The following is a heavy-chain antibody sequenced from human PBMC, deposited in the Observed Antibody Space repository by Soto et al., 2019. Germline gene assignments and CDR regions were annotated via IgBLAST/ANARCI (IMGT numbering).Heavy chain of an antibody. CDR2: IYYSGST. D-gene: IGHD6-19*01. J-gene: IGHJ4*02. CDR3: ASYSSGWYDVSY. Sequence: QVQLQESGPGLVNPSETLSLTCTVSGGSVSSGSYYWSWIRQPPGKGLEWIGYIYYSGSTNYNPSLKSRVTISVDTSKNQFSLKLSSVTAADTAVYYCASYSSGWYDVSYWGQGTLVTVSS. V-gene: IGHV4-61*01. CDR1: GGSVSSGSYY.